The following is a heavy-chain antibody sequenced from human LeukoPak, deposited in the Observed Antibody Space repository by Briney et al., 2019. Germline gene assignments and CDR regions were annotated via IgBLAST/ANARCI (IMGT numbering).Heavy chain of an antibody. J-gene: IGHJ3*02. CDR2: INHSGST. CDR3: ARGGYYDILPVRHDAFDI. D-gene: IGHD3-9*01. Sequence: SETLSLTCAVYGGSFSGYYWSWIRQPPGKGLEWIGEINHSGSTNYNPSLKRRVTISVDTSKNQFSLKLSSVTAADTAVYYCARGGYYDILPVRHDAFDIWGQGTMVTVSS. CDR1: GGSFSGYY. V-gene: IGHV4-34*01.